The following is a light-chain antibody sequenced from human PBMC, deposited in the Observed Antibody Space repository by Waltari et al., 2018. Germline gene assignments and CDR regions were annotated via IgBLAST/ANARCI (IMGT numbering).Light chain of an antibody. J-gene: IGKJ4*01. CDR1: QSVSSS. CDR2: DAS. V-gene: IGKV3-11*01. CDR3: QQRSSWPLT. Sequence: EIVLTQSPATLSLSSGDRATLSCRASQSVSSSLAWYQQRPGQAPRLLIYDASNRATSIPARFSGSGSGTDFSLTISSLEPEDFAVYYCQQRSSWPLTFGGGTKVEVK.